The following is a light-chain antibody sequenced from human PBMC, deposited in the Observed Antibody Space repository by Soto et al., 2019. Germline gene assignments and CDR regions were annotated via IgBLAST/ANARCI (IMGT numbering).Light chain of an antibody. CDR2: DAS. V-gene: IGKV3-11*01. CDR1: QSVISY. Sequence: EIVLTQSPATLSLSPGERATLSCRSSQSVISYLAWYQQKPGQAPRLLIYDASNRATGIPARFSGSGSGTDFTLTISSLEPEDFAVYYCHQRQYWPPITFGQGTRLEIK. J-gene: IGKJ5*01. CDR3: HQRQYWPPIT.